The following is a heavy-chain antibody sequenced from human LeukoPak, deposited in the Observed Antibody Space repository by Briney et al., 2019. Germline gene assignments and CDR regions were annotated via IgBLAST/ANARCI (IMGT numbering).Heavy chain of an antibody. J-gene: IGHJ4*01. CDR1: GDSISSTSYY. CDR2: IYNSGTT. Sequence: SETLSLTCTVSGDSISSTSYYWDWIRQPPGKGLEWIGSIYNSGTTYYNPSLKSRVTISVDTSKNQFSLKVSSVTAADTAVYYCASRVYGLGSFNYWGQGTLVTVFS. V-gene: IGHV4-39*01. D-gene: IGHD3-10*01. CDR3: ASRVYGLGSFNY.